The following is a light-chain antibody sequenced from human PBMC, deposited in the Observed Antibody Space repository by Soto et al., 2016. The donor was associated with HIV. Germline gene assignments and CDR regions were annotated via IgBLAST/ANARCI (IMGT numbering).Light chain of an antibody. Sequence: DIQLTQSPSFLSASVGDRVTITCRASQGISSYLAWYQQKPGKAPKLLIYAASTLQSGVPSRLSGSGSGTEFTLTISSLQPEDFATYYCQQINSYSFTFGPGTKVDIK. J-gene: IGKJ3*01. CDR2: AAS. CDR1: QGISSY. V-gene: IGKV1-9*01. CDR3: QQINSYSFT.